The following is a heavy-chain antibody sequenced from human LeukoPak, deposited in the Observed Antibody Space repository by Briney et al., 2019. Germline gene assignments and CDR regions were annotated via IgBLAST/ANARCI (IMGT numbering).Heavy chain of an antibody. V-gene: IGHV1-2*02. Sequence: AASVKVSCKASGYTFTDYYIHWVRQAPGQGLEWMGWIIPDSGGTNFAQRFQGRVTMTRDTSISTAYMDLTRLIFDDTAMYYCARDGVFRFEVGDVYYYYMDVWGKGTTVIISS. CDR3: ARDGVFRFEVGDVYYYYMDV. CDR1: GYTFTDYY. CDR2: IIPDSGGT. J-gene: IGHJ6*03. D-gene: IGHD2-21*02.